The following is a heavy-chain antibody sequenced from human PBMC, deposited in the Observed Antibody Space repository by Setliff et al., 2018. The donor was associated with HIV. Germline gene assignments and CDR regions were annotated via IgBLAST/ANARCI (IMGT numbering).Heavy chain of an antibody. CDR2: IYYSGST. CDR3: ARLSPQYSGYDSGAFGY. D-gene: IGHD5-12*01. CDR1: SASISSHYSSHY. J-gene: IGHJ4*02. Sequence: SETLSLTCTVSSASISSHYSSHYWTWIRQSPGKGLEWIGYIYYSGSTSYNPSLKSRVTISLDTSKNQFSLKLSSVTAADTAVYYCARLSPQYSGYDSGAFGYWGQGAQVTVSS. V-gene: IGHV4-61*05.